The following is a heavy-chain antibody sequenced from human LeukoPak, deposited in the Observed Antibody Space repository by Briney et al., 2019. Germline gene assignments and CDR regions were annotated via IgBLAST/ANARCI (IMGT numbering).Heavy chain of an antibody. D-gene: IGHD4-17*01. J-gene: IGHJ4*02. CDR3: AKATSVTTLFDY. Sequence: GGSLRLSCAASGFTFNTYAMSWVRQAPGKGLEWVSAISGSGSGGSTYYADSVKGRFTISRDNSKNTLYLQMNSLRVEDTAVYYCAKATSVTTLFDYWGQGTLVTVSS. V-gene: IGHV3-23*01. CDR1: GFTFNTYA. CDR2: ISGSGSGGST.